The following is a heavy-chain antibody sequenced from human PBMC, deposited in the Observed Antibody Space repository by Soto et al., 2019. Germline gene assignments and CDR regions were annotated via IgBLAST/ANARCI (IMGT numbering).Heavy chain of an antibody. Sequence: SETLSLTCGVSGASVSSNNWWTWVRQPPGRGLEWIGEVHHSGGTNYSPCLKSRVTISLDKARNQFSLKLNSVTAADTAVYYWASRGAAPHFRGPGTLVTVS. D-gene: IGHD6-6*01. CDR2: VHHSGGT. V-gene: IGHV4-4*02. CDR3: ASRGAAPHF. J-gene: IGHJ4*02. CDR1: GASVSSNNW.